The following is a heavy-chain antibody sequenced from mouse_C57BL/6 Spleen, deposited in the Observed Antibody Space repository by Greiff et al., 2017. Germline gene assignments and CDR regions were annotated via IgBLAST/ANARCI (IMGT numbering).Heavy chain of an antibody. CDR1: GYSITSGYY. D-gene: IGHD3-2*02. CDR2: ISYDGSN. J-gene: IGHJ2*01. CDR3: ARDQGSSGYYFDY. Sequence: EVQLVESGPGLVKPSQSLSLTCSVTGYSITSGYYWNWIRQFPGNKLEWMGYISYDGSNNYNPSLKNRISITRDTSKNQFFLKLNSVTTEDTATYYCARDQGSSGYYFDYWGQGTTLTVSS. V-gene: IGHV3-6*01.